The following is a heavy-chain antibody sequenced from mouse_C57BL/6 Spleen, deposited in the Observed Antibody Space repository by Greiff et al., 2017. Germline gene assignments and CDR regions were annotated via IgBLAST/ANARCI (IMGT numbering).Heavy chain of an antibody. D-gene: IGHD1-1*01. V-gene: IGHV3-6*01. J-gene: IGHJ4*01. CDR3: AKFLCYGCRGYAMDY. Sequence: EVQLVESGPGLVKPSQSLSLTCSVTGYSITSGYYWNWIRQFPGNKLEWMGYISYDGSNNYNPSLKNRTSITRDPSYNQFFLKLNSVTTEDTATFYCAKFLCYGCRGYAMDYWRQGTSVTVSS. CDR2: ISYDGSN. CDR1: GYSITSGYY.